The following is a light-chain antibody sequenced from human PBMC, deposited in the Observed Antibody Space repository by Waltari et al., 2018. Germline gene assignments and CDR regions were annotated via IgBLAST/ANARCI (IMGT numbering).Light chain of an antibody. CDR3: QQYFNTPYT. V-gene: IGKV4-1*01. Sequence: DIVMTQSPDYLTVARGEGATLNCKSNQTVLYTSNKKNYLGWYQQRPGQPPKLLIYWASSRESGVPDRFSGSGSGTDFTLTISSLQAEDVAVYYCQQYFNTPYTFGPGTKLEIK. CDR2: WAS. CDR1: QTVLYTSNKKNY. J-gene: IGKJ2*01.